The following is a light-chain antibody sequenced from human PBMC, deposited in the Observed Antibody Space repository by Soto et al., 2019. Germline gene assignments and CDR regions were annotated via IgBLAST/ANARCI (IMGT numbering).Light chain of an antibody. Sequence: DIQMTQSPSSVSASVGDRVTITCRASQDIRTWLAWYQQKPGRAPKILIYGASSLQSGVPSRVSGSGSGTYFTLTISSLQPEDFATYYCQHATSFPITFGQGTRLEIK. V-gene: IGKV1-12*01. J-gene: IGKJ5*01. CDR2: GAS. CDR1: QDIRTW. CDR3: QHATSFPIT.